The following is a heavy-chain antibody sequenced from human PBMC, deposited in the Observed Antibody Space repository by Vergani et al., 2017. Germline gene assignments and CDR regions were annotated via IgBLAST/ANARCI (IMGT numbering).Heavy chain of an antibody. CDR1: GFTSAGYA. Sequence: EVQLEESGGGLVLPGRSLRLSCVASGFTSAGYAMHWVRQAPGKGLEWVSGISWNSNSIGYADSVKGRFTISRDKAKNSLYVQMNSLRAEDTALYYCAKDLGTSSGGGWFDPWGQGTLVTVSS. V-gene: IGHV3-9*02. CDR2: ISWNSNSI. J-gene: IGHJ5*02. D-gene: IGHD6-6*01. CDR3: AKDLGTSSGGGWFDP.